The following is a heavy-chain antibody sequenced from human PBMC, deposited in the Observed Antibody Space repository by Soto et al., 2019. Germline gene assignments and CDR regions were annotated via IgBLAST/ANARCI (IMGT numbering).Heavy chain of an antibody. CDR2: IEQGEST. V-gene: IGHV4-34*01. CDR3: TRGGGGPGRY. Sequence: QVQLQQWGAGLLKPSETLSLTCAVYGGSLSDYHWSWIRQPPGKGLEWIGEIEQGESTNYKPSLQSRVAISIDTSKKQFPLKLLSVTAADTAVYYCTRGGGGPGRYWGQGTLVTVSS. D-gene: IGHD3-10*01. J-gene: IGHJ4*02. CDR1: GGSLSDYH.